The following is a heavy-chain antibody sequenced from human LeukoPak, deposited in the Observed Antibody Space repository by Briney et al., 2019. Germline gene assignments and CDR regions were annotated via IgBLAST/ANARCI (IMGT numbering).Heavy chain of an antibody. Sequence: SETLSLTCTVSGGSTRGGIYYWSWIRQPPGKGLEWIGYIYYSGSTNYNPSLKSRVTISVDTSKNQFSLKLSSVTAADTAVYYCARGRDTATFDYWGQGTLVTVSS. CDR3: ARGRDTATFDY. CDR1: GGSTRGGIYY. D-gene: IGHD5-18*01. V-gene: IGHV4-61*01. J-gene: IGHJ4*02. CDR2: IYYSGST.